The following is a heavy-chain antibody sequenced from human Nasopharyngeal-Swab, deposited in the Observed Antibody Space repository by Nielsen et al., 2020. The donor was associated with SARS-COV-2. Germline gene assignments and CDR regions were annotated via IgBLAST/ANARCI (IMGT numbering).Heavy chain of an antibody. V-gene: IGHV4-59*13. D-gene: IGHD3-22*01. J-gene: IGHJ5*02. Sequence: SETLSLTCTVSGGSISSYYWSWIRQPPGKGLEWIGYIYHSGSTNYNPSLKSRVTISVDTSKNEFSLKVSSVTAADTAVYYCARAREYGPWGSGYNNWFDPWGQGTLVTVSS. CDR3: ARAREYGPWGSGYNNWFDP. CDR2: IYHSGST. CDR1: GGSISSYY.